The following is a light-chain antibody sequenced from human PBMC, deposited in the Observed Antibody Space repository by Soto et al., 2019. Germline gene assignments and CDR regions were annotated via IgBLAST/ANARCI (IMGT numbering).Light chain of an antibody. CDR3: QQRTNWPLT. CDR2: DAS. V-gene: IGKV3-11*01. J-gene: IGKJ4*01. CDR1: QSVSSY. Sequence: EIVLTQSPATLSLSPGGRATLSCRASQSVSSYLGWYQQRPGQAPRLLIYDASNRATDIPARFSGSGSGTDFPLTISSLEPEDFAVYYCQQRTNWPLTCGGGTKVEIK.